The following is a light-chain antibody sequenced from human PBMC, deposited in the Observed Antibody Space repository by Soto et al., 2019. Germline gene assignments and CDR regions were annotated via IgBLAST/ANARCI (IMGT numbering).Light chain of an antibody. J-gene: IGLJ2*01. CDR2: AGAGGIVG. CDR1: SGYSDYK. Sequence: QSVLTQPPYASASLGASVTLTCTLTSGYSDYKVDWYQQRPGKGPRFVMRAGAGGIVGSKGDGIPDRFSVLGSGLNRYLTIKNIQEEDESDYHCGADHGSGRNFVSVVFGGGTKLTVL. CDR3: GADHGSGRNFVSVV. V-gene: IGLV9-49*03.